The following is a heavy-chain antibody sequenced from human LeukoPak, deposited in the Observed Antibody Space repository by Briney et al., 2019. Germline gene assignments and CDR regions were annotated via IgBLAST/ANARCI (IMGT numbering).Heavy chain of an antibody. J-gene: IGHJ4*02. Sequence: SETLSLNCTVSGGSISSYYWSWIRQPAGKGLEWIGRIYSSGSTNYNPSLKSRVSLSVDTSRNQFSLKVNSVTAADTAVYYCARMYSGTYGGIDYWGQGTLVTVSS. CDR1: GGSISSYY. D-gene: IGHD1-26*01. V-gene: IGHV4-4*07. CDR2: IYSSGST. CDR3: ARMYSGTYGGIDY.